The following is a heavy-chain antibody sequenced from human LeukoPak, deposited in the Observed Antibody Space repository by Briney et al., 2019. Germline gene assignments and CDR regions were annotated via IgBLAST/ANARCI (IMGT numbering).Heavy chain of an antibody. J-gene: IGHJ3*02. D-gene: IGHD3-3*01. Sequence: SETLSLTCAVSGYSVSSGYYWGWVRQPPGKGLEWIGTISHSGRTYYNPSLKSRVTISVDTSKNQFSLKLSSVTAADTAVYYCARVRVEWLYDGFDIWGQGTMVTVSS. CDR2: ISHSGRT. V-gene: IGHV4-38-2*01. CDR1: GYSVSSGYY. CDR3: ARVRVEWLYDGFDI.